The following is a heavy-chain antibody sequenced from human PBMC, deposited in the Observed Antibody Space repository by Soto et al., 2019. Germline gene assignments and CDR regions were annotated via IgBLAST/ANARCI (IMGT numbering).Heavy chain of an antibody. D-gene: IGHD5-18*01. CDR3: AAPRVGYGCPGSFDY. V-gene: IGHV4-39*01. J-gene: IGHJ4*02. CDR2: IYYSGST. CDR1: GGSISSSSYY. Sequence: QLQLQESGPGLVKPSETLSLTCTVSGGSISSSSYYWGWIRQPPGKGLEWIGSIYYSGSTYYNPSLRSRVTISVDTSKNQSSLKRSSVTAAATAVYYWAAPRVGYGCPGSFDYWGQGTLVTVSS.